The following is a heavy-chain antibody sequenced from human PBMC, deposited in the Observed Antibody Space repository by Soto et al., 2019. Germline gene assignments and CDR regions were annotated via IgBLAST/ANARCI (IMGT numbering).Heavy chain of an antibody. D-gene: IGHD1-26*01. CDR2: LSAYNGDT. V-gene: IGHV1-18*01. CDR3: ARWSAIVGGAEALDV. J-gene: IGHJ3*01. CDR1: GYTFIKYG. Sequence: ASVKVSCKTSGYTFIKYGITWVRQAPGQGLEWMGWLSAYNGDTSSSEKLQDRFTMTTDTSTNTVYMDLRSLTSDDTAVYYCARWSAIVGGAEALDVWGQGTMVTVSS.